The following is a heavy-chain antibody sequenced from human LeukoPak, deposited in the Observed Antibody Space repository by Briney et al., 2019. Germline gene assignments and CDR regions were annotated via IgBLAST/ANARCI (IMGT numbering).Heavy chain of an antibody. D-gene: IGHD6-13*01. Sequence: SETLSLTCTVSTYSISSGYFWGWIRQPPGKGLEWIGSIYHSGNIYYNPSLKSRVTISVDTSKNQFSLKLSSVTAADTAVYYCARDPGQQLPRGWFDPWGQGTLVTVSS. CDR2: IYHSGNI. CDR3: ARDPGQQLPRGWFDP. CDR1: TYSISSGYF. V-gene: IGHV4-38-2*02. J-gene: IGHJ5*02.